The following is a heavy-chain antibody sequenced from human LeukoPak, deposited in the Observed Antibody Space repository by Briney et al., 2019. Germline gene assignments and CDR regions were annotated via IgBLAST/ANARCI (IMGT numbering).Heavy chain of an antibody. D-gene: IGHD3-10*01. CDR2: IYYSGSM. Sequence: SETLSLTCTVSGGSISGYYYNWIRQPPGKGLEWIGYIYYSGSMHYNPSLKSRVTLSVDTSKNQFSLKLTSVTAADTAVYYCARGGSGSSFDYWGQGTLVTVSS. CDR1: GGSISGYY. CDR3: ARGGSGSSFDY. J-gene: IGHJ4*02. V-gene: IGHV4-59*12.